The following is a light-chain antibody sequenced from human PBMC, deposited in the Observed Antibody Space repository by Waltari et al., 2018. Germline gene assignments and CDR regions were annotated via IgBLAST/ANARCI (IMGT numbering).Light chain of an antibody. CDR2: KDS. CDR1: ALPRQY. Sequence: YELTQPSSVSVSPGQTARITCSGHALPRQYVYWYQQQPGQAPSLVMFKDSERPSGVPNRFSGSSSGTTATLTISGAQAEEEADYYCQSADSSGTFQGVFGGGTKLTVL. CDR3: QSADSSGTFQGV. J-gene: IGLJ3*02. V-gene: IGLV3-25*02.